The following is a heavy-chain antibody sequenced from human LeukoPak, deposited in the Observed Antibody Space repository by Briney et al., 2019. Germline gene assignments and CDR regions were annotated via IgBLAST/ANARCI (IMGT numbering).Heavy chain of an antibody. D-gene: IGHD2-15*01. Sequence: GSLRLSCAASGFTFSSYSMNWVRQAPGKGLEWVSSISSSSSYIYYADSVKGRFTISRDNAKNSLYLQMNSLRAEDTAVYYCARVTPNIVVVVAATDYYYGMDVWGQGTTVTVSS. J-gene: IGHJ6*02. CDR2: ISSSSSYI. V-gene: IGHV3-21*01. CDR1: GFTFSSYS. CDR3: ARVTPNIVVVVAATDYYYGMDV.